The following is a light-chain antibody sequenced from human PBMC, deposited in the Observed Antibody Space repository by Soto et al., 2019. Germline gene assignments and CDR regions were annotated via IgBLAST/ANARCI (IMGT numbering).Light chain of an antibody. J-gene: IGKJ3*01. CDR1: QSVSSN. V-gene: IGKV3D-15*01. CDR2: GAS. CDR3: QQYNNWPPVT. Sequence: EIVMTQSPATLSVSPGERATLSCRASQSVSSNLAWYQQKPGQAPRLLIYGASIRATGIPARFSGSGSGTEFTLTISSLQSEDFGVYYCQQYNNWPPVTFGPGTKVDIK.